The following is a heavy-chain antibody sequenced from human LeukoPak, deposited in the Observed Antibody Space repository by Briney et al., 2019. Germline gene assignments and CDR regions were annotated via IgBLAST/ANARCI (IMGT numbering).Heavy chain of an antibody. D-gene: IGHD1-26*01. CDR3: ARAVASMGATTGFDY. V-gene: IGHV1-46*01. Sequence: ASVKVSRKASEYTFTSHYMHWVRQAPGQGLEWMGIINPSGGSTSYAQKFQGRVTMTRDTSTSTVYMELSSLRSEDTAVYYCARAVASMGATTGFDYWGQGTLVAVSS. CDR1: EYTFTSHY. J-gene: IGHJ4*02. CDR2: INPSGGST.